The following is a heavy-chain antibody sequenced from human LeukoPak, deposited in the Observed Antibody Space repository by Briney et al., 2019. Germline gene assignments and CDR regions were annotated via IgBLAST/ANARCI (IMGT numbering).Heavy chain of an antibody. V-gene: IGHV4-4*08. CDR3: ASTIRGYNYMHV. CDR1: GGSISSYY. Sequence: SETLSLTCTVSGGSISSYYWSWIRQPPGKGLEWIGRIYTSGSTNYNPSLKSRVTISVDTSKNQFSLKLSSVTAADTAVYYCASTIRGYNYMHVWGRGTTVTISS. CDR2: IYTSGST. J-gene: IGHJ6*04. D-gene: IGHD5-24*01.